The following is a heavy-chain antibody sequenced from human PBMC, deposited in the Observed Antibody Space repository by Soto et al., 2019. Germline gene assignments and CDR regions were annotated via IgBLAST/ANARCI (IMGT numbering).Heavy chain of an antibody. J-gene: IGHJ6*02. D-gene: IGHD1-26*01. CDR3: ARDHKWDGMDV. Sequence: SETLSLTCSVSGGSFSSDSFIWSWIRQFPGKGLEWIGYINYSGTTYYNPSLRSRITMSVDTSKNQFSLNLSSVTAADTAVYYCARDHKWDGMDVWGQGTTVTVSS. CDR2: INYSGTT. V-gene: IGHV4-31*03. CDR1: GGSFSSDSFI.